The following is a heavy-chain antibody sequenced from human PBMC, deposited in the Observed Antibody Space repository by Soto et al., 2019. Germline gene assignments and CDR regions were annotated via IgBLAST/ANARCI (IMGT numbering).Heavy chain of an antibody. CDR2: INAGNGNT. D-gene: IGHD2-15*01. Sequence: RLEWMGWINAGNGNTKYSQKFQGRVTITRDTSASTAYMELSSLRSEDTAVYYCARPHCSGGSCYLYFQHWGQGTLVTVSS. V-gene: IGHV1-3*01. CDR3: ARPHCSGGSCYLYFQH. J-gene: IGHJ1*01.